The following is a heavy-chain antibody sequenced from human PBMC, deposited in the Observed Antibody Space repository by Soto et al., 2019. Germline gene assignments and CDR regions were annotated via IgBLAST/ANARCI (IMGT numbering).Heavy chain of an antibody. J-gene: IGHJ4*02. CDR1: GFTFRSFG. CDR3: ARGQSGWKSAIEY. Sequence: QVQLVESGGGVAQPGRSLRLSCAASGFTFRSFGMHWVRQAPGKGLEWVSFIWYDGTNKYYGDSVQGRFTISRDNSKNKLYLQMNSLRAEDTAVYYCARGQSGWKSAIEYWGQGTLVSVSS. CDR2: IWYDGTNK. D-gene: IGHD3-10*01. V-gene: IGHV3-33*01.